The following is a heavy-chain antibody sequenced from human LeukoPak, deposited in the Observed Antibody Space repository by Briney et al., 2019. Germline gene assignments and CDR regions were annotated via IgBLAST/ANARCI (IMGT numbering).Heavy chain of an antibody. CDR1: GFTFSSYG. CDR3: ARGIIYDRRSYYYYGVDV. CDR2: ISGGGAGT. J-gene: IGHJ6*02. Sequence: GGSLRLSCAASGFTFSSYGMHWVRQAPGKGLEWVSAISGGGAGTYYADSAKGRFTISRDNSKSTLYLQMNGLRAEDTAVYYCARGIIYDRRSYYYYGVDVWGQGTTVTVSS. V-gene: IGHV3-23*01. D-gene: IGHD5/OR15-5a*01.